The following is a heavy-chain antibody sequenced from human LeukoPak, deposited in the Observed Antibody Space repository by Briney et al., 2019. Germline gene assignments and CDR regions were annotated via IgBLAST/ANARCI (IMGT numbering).Heavy chain of an antibody. V-gene: IGHV3-53*01. CDR2: IYSGGST. Sequence: GGSLRLSCAASGFTVSSNYMSWVRQAPGKGLEWVSVIYSGGSTYYADSVKGRFTISRDNSKNTLYLQMNSLRAEDTAVYYCARDGTDYYGRKELSYYYYGMDVWGQGTTVTVSS. D-gene: IGHD3-10*01. CDR1: GFTVSSNY. J-gene: IGHJ6*02. CDR3: ARDGTDYYGRKELSYYYYGMDV.